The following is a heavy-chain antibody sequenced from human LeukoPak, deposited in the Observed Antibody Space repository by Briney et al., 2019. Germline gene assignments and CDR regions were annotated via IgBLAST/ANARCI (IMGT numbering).Heavy chain of an antibody. J-gene: IGHJ5*02. V-gene: IGHV1-18*01. CDR3: ARVGVAVPAAWFDP. D-gene: IGHD2-2*01. CDR1: GYNFGIFG. Sequence: GASVKVSCKASGYNFGIFGMSWVRQAPGQGLEWMGWISADSGNTNYAQKLQGRVTMTTDTSTSTAYLELASLRSDDTAVYYCARVGVAVPAAWFDPWGQGTLVTVSS. CDR2: ISADSGNT.